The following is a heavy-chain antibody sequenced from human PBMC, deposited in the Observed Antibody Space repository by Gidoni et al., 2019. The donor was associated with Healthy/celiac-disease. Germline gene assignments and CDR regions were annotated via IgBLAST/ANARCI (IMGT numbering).Heavy chain of an antibody. J-gene: IGHJ6*03. CDR1: GFTFSSYG. Sequence: QVQLVESGGGVVQPGRSLRLSCAASGFTFSSYGMHWVRQAPGKGLEWVAVRSYDGSNKYYADSVKGRFTISRDNSKNTLYLQMNSLRAEDTAVYYCAKDGPYYDFWSGYYSSWYYYYYMDVWGKGTTVTVSS. CDR3: AKDGPYYDFWSGYYSSWYYYYYMDV. CDR2: RSYDGSNK. V-gene: IGHV3-30*18. D-gene: IGHD3-3*01.